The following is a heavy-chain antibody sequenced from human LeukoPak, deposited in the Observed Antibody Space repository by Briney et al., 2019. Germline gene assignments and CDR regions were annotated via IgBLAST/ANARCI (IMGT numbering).Heavy chain of an antibody. CDR3: ARVPVQYDYVWGSYRYGLDY. CDR1: GFTFGNYA. D-gene: IGHD3-16*02. Sequence: GGSLRLSCAASGFTFGNYAMHWVRQAPGKGLEWVAVISYDGSNKYYADSVKGRFTISRDNAKNSLYLQMNSLRAEDTAVYYCARVPVQYDYVWGSYRYGLDYWGQGTLVTVSS. CDR2: ISYDGSNK. J-gene: IGHJ4*02. V-gene: IGHV3-30-3*01.